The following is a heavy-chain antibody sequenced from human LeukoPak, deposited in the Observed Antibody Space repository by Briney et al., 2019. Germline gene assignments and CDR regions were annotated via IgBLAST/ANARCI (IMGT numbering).Heavy chain of an antibody. J-gene: IGHJ5*02. CDR3: ARGLAAIANWFDP. CDR1: GFTFSNYF. V-gene: IGHV3-7*04. Sequence: PGGSLRLSCAASGFTFSNYFMSWVRQASGKGLEWVANIKYDGSEKYYLDSVKGRFTISRDNAKNSLYLQMDSLRAEDSAVYYCARGLAAIANWFDPRGQGTLVTVSS. CDR2: IKYDGSEK. D-gene: IGHD6-13*01.